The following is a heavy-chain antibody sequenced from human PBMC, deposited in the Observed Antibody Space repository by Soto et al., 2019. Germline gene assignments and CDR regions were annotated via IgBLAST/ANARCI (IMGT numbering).Heavy chain of an antibody. V-gene: IGHV3-11*01. CDR3: ASRTSHGSESYYNVGYFDY. J-gene: IGHJ4*02. Sequence: GGSLRLSCAASGFTFSDYYMSWIRQAPGKGLEWVSYISSSGSTIYYADSVKGRFTISRDNAKNSLYLQMNSLRAEDTAVYYCASRTSHGSESYYNVGYFDYWGQGTLVTVSS. CDR2: ISSSGSTI. CDR1: GFTFSDYY. D-gene: IGHD3-10*01.